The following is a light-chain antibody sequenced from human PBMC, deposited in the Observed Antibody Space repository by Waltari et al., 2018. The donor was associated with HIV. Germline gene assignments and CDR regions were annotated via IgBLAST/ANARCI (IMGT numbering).Light chain of an antibody. CDR3: QVWDSSSDSVV. CDR1: NIGNKS. CDR2: DDS. V-gene: IGLV3-21*02. J-gene: IGLJ2*01. Sequence: SYVLTQPPSVSVAPGQTARIACGGNNIGNKSVHWYQQKPGQAPVLVVHDDSDRPSGIPERFSGSNSGNTATLTISRVEAGDEADYYCQVWDSSSDSVVFGGGTRLTVL.